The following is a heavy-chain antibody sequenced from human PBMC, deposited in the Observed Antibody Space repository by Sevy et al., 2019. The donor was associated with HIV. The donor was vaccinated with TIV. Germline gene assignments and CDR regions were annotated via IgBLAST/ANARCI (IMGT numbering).Heavy chain of an antibody. D-gene: IGHD6-13*01. CDR1: GFTFDDYG. J-gene: IGHJ4*02. CDR3: ARVSGQQLVGGSFDY. CDR2: VNWNGGST. Sequence: GGSLRLSCAASGFTFDDYGMSWVRQAPGKGLEWVSGVNWNGGSTAYAHSVKGRFTISRDNAKNSLYLQMNNLRAEDTALYYCARVSGQQLVGGSFDYWGQGTLVTVSS. V-gene: IGHV3-20*04.